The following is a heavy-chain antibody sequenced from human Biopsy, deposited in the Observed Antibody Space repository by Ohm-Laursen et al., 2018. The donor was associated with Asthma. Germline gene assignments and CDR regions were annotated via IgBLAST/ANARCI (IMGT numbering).Heavy chain of an antibody. D-gene: IGHD5-24*01. CDR2: ISYDGSTK. J-gene: IGHJ4*02. Sequence: SLRLSCSASSFSFSEFVMHWVRQAPGKGLEWVAVISYDGSTKYYADSVKGRFTISRDNSKNTLYLQMNSLRGDDTAVYYCARDMNRDGWYFDYWGQGTLVTVSS. CDR1: SFSFSEFV. CDR3: ARDMNRDGWYFDY. V-gene: IGHV3-30*03.